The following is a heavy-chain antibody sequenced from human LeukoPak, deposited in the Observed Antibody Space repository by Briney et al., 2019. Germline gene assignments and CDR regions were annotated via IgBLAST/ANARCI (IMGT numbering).Heavy chain of an antibody. V-gene: IGHV3-48*04. CDR3: ARGHSSSAFDY. CDR2: ISSSGSTI. J-gene: IGHJ4*02. CDR1: GFTFSTYS. Sequence: PGGSLRLSCAASGFTFSTYSMNWVRQAPGKGLEWVSYISSSGSTIYYADSVKGRFTISRDNAKNSLYLQMNSLRAEDTAVYYCARGHSSSAFDYWGQGTLVTVSS. D-gene: IGHD6-13*01.